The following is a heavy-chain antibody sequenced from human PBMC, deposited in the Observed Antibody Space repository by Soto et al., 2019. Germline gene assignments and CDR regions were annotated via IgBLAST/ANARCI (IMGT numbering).Heavy chain of an antibody. CDR2: ISNTGSTL. CDR1: GFTFSAYE. D-gene: IGHD3-10*01. CDR3: VYGYYFDS. V-gene: IGHV3-48*03. J-gene: IGHJ4*02. Sequence: GGSLRLSCAASGFTFSAYEMNWVRQTPGRGLEWVSYISNTGSTLYYADSVKGRFTISRDNAKNSLFLQMNSLRADDTAVYYCVYGYYFDSWGQGTLVTVSS.